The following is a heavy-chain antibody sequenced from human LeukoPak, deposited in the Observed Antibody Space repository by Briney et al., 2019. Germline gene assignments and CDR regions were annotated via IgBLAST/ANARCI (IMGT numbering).Heavy chain of an antibody. CDR3: AKDLGYCSSTSCLSIDY. V-gene: IGHV3-30*18. CDR2: ISYDGSNK. J-gene: IGHJ4*02. CDR1: RFTFSSYG. Sequence: GGSLRLSCAASRFTFSSYGLHWVRQAPGKGLEWVAVISYDGSNKYYADSVKGRFTISRDNSKNTLYLQMNSLRAEDTAVYYCAKDLGYCSSTSCLSIDYWGQGTLVTVSS. D-gene: IGHD2-2*01.